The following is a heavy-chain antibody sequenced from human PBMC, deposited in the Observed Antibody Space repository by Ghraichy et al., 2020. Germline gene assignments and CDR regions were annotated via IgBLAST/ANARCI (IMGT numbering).Heavy chain of an antibody. D-gene: IGHD2-2*01. J-gene: IGHJ6*02. CDR3: AVPIPAGRDSYDYYAMDV. CDR1: GESFSGYY. CDR2: INYRHNT. V-gene: IGHV4-34*01. Sequence: SETLSLTCAVYGESFSGYYWTWIRQPPGKGLEWIGKINYRHNTNYNPSLKSRVTISVDTSKNQFSLKLTSVTAADTAAYYCAVPIPAGRDSYDYYAMDVWCQGTTVTVSS.